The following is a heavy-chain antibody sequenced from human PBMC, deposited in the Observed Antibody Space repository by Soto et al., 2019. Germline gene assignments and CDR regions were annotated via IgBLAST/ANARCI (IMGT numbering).Heavy chain of an antibody. CDR3: ARLGELPSPRAFDI. J-gene: IGHJ3*02. D-gene: IGHD1-7*01. CDR2: IYYSGST. V-gene: IGHV4-61*08. CDR1: EGNSRDVGCC. Sequence: TVVEGNSRDVGCCRICNKKPPGKGLEWIGYIYYSGSTNYNPSLKSRVTISVDTSKNQFSLKLSSVTAADTAMYYCARLGELPSPRAFDIRGHRTTV.